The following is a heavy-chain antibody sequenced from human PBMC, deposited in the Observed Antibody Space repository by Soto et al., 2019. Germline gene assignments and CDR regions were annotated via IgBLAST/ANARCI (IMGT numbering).Heavy chain of an antibody. CDR2: IHWNGVVT. V-gene: IGHV3-20*04. D-gene: IGHD4-4*01. J-gene: IGHJ4*02. CDR3: AKGDDYNYGGSGGQNDC. Sequence: AGGSLRLSCAASGFTFDDYGMGWVRQPPGKGLEWVSAIHWNGVVTGYIDSVKGRFTISRDNAKNSLYLQMNSLRAEDTAVYFCAKGDDYNYGGSGGQNDCWGQGTRVTVSS. CDR1: GFTFDDYG.